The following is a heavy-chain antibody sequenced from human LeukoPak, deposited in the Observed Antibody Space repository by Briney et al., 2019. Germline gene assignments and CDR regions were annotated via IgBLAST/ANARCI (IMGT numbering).Heavy chain of an antibody. CDR2: IYYSGST. CDR3: AIAEGGSCYSY. D-gene: IGHD2-15*01. V-gene: IGHV4-59*05. Sequence: RTSETLSLTCTVSGGSISSYYWSWIRQPPGKGLEWIGRIYYSGSTYYNPSLKSRVTISVDTSKNQFSLKLSSVTTADTAVYYCAIAEGGSCYSYWGQGTLVTVSS. CDR1: GGSISSYY. J-gene: IGHJ4*02.